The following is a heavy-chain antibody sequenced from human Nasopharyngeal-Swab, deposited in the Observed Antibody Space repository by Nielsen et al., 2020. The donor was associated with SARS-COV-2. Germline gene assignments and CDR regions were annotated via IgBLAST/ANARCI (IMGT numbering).Heavy chain of an antibody. V-gene: IGHV2-26*01. Sequence: WIRQPPGKALEWLAHIFSNDEKSYSTSLKSRLTIPKDTSKSQVVLTMTNMDPVDTATYYCARISSLYYYYMDVWGKGTTVTVSS. CDR2: IFSNDEK. CDR3: ARISSLYYYYMDV. J-gene: IGHJ6*03.